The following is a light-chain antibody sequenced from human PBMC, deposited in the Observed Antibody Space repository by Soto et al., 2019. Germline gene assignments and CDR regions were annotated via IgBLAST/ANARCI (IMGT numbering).Light chain of an antibody. CDR2: LGS. J-gene: IGKJ4*01. CDR3: MQGLRTPLT. Sequence: EIVMTQSPLSLTGTPGVPASISCRSSQSLLYSNGHNYLVWYMQKLGQSPQLLIYLGSNRASGDPDRCSGSRSGTDFTLKISRVDTDDVGVYYCMQGLRTPLTFGGGTKVNIK. CDR1: QSLLYSNGHNY. V-gene: IGKV2-28*01.